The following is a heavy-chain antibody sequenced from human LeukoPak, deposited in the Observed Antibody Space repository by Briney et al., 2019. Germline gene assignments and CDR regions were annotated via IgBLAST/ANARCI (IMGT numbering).Heavy chain of an antibody. J-gene: IGHJ4*02. V-gene: IGHV1-18*01. CDR2: ISGYNGKA. CDR1: GYTFTRYG. Sequence: GASVKVSCKASGYTFTRYGLSWVRQAPGQGLEWMGWISGYNGKANYVQKFQGRVTMTTDTSTSTAYMELRSLRSDDTAVYYCARDLEYDSSGYYYWGQGTLVTVSS. D-gene: IGHD3-22*01. CDR3: ARDLEYDSSGYYY.